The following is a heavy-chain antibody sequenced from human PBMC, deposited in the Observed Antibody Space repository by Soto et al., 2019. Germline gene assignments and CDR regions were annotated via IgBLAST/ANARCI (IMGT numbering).Heavy chain of an antibody. D-gene: IGHD2-21*01. CDR3: ARVFGSIDY. CDR1: GYTFTSYD. Sequence: QVQLVQSGAEVKKPGASVKVSCKASGYTFTSYDINWVRQATGQGLEWMGWMNPNSGFTGHAQKFQGRVTMTRDTSTHTAYMELSSLRSEDTAVYYCARVFGSIDYWGQGTLVTVSS. V-gene: IGHV1-8*01. CDR2: MNPNSGFT. J-gene: IGHJ4*02.